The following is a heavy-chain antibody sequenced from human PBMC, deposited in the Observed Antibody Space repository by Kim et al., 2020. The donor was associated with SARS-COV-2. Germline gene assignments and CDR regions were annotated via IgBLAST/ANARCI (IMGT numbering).Heavy chain of an antibody. CDR1: GYTFTSYA. D-gene: IGHD1-26*01. V-gene: IGHV7-4-1*02. CDR3: ARELYSGTYSGDFQH. J-gene: IGHJ1*01. CDR2: INTNTGNP. Sequence: ASVKVSCKASGYTFTSYAMNWVRQAPGQGLEWMGWINTNTGNPTYAQGFTGRFVFSLDTSVSTVYLQISSLKADDTAVYYCARELYSGTYSGDFQHWGQGTLVTVSS.